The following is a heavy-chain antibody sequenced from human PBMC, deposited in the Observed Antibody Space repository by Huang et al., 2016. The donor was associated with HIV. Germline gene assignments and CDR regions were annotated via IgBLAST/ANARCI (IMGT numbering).Heavy chain of an antibody. V-gene: IGHV4-61*01. D-gene: IGHD3-10*01. Sequence: QVQLQESGPGLVKPSETLSLTCTVSGGSVSSGSYYWSWVRKPPGKGLEWSGYIYYIGSTNYNPSLKGRGTIAVDTSKNQFSLKLSSVTAADTAVYYCAREGVSTMVRGVYYRSFDYWGQGTLVTVSS. CDR3: AREGVSTMVRGVYYRSFDY. CDR2: IYYIGST. J-gene: IGHJ4*02. CDR1: GGSVSSGSYY.